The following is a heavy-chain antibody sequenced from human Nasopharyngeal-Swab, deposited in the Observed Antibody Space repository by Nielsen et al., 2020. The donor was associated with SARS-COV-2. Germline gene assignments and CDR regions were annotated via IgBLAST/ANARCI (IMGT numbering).Heavy chain of an antibody. J-gene: IGHJ6*02. CDR1: GYTFTSYV. CDR2: ISAYNGNT. V-gene: IGHV1-18*01. Sequence: ASVKVSCKASGYTFTSYVISWVRQAPGQGLEWMGLISAYNGNTHYAQKLQGRVTMTTDTSTSTAYMELRSLRSDDTAVYYCAREGVVRCSSTSCYGVDIVATIDYYYYGMDVWGQGTTVTVSS. CDR3: AREGVVRCSSTSCYGVDIVATIDYYYYGMDV. D-gene: IGHD2-2*01.